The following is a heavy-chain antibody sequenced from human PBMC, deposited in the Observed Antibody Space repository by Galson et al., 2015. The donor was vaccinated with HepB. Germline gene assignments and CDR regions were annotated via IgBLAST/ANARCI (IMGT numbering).Heavy chain of an antibody. D-gene: IGHD2-21*02. Sequence: SLRLSCAASGFTFSGSGIHWVRQAPGKGLEWVAVISNDGSNKYYADSVKGRFTVSRDNSKSMLYLQMNIVRADDTAVYYCVRATAGRVDYWGRGTLVSVSS. CDR1: GFTFSGSG. V-gene: IGHV3-30*03. CDR2: ISNDGSNK. CDR3: VRATAGRVDY. J-gene: IGHJ4*02.